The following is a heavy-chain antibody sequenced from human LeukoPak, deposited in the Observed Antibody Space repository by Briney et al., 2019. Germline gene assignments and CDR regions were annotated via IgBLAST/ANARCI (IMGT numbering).Heavy chain of an antibody. D-gene: IGHD2-15*01. CDR3: ARDGCSCGSCYSLGDYSNNYMDV. V-gene: IGHV1-46*01. Sequence: ASVKVSCKASGYTFTSYYMHWVRQAAGQGVAGMGIINPSGGSTSYAQKFQGRVTMTRDMSTSTVYMELSSLRSEDTAVYYCARDGCSCGSCYSLGDYSNNYMDVWGKGTTVTISS. CDR1: GYTFTSYY. CDR2: INPSGGST. J-gene: IGHJ6*03.